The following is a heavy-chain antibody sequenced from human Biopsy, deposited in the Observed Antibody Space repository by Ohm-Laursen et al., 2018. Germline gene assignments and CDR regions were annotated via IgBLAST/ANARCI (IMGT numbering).Heavy chain of an antibody. CDR1: GFTFSNSG. D-gene: IGHD1-1*01. V-gene: IGHV3-30*03. CDR2: ISYDGSKT. Sequence: SLRLSCAASGFTFSNSGMHWVRQAPGKGLEWVAAISYDGSKTDYGDSVKGRLNISRDNSKNTLDLQMNSLRAEDTAMYYCARPTNARAGGAPFDIWGQGTMVTVSS. CDR3: ARPTNARAGGAPFDI. J-gene: IGHJ3*02.